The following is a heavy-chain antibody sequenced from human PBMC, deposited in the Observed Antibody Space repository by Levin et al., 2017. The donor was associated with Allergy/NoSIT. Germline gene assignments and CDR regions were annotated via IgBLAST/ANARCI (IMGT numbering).Heavy chain of an antibody. CDR3: ASPSCSIFGP. CDR2: INHVGRAT. D-gene: IGHD3-9*01. J-gene: IGHJ4*02. CDR1: GFTFSTYS. V-gene: IGHV3-48*01. Sequence: GGSLRLSCVASGFTFSTYSLNWVRQAPGKGLEWVSYINHVGRATLYADSVKGRFTISRDNAKNLLYLQMDSLRAEDTAVYYCASPSCSIFGPWGQGSLVTVS.